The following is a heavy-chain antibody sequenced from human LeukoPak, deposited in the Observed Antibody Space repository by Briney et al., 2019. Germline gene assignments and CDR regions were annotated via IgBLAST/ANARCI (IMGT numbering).Heavy chain of an antibody. CDR3: AREGVATIYFDY. V-gene: IGHV1-69*04. D-gene: IGHD5-12*01. CDR1: GGTFSSYA. Sequence: SVKVSCKASGGTFSSYAISWVRQAPGQGLEWMGRIIPILGIANYAQKFQGRVTITADKSTSTAYMELSSLRSEDTAVYYCAREGVATIYFDYWGQGTLVTVSS. CDR2: IIPILGIA. J-gene: IGHJ4*02.